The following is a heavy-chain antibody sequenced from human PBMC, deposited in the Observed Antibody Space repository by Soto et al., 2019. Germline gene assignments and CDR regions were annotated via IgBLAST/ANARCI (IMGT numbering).Heavy chain of an antibody. D-gene: IGHD3-10*01. Sequence: QVQLVQSGAEVKKPGASVKVSCKVSGYTLTELSMHGVRQAPGKGLEWMGGFDPEDGETIYAQKFQGRVTMTEDTSTDTAYMELSSLRSEDTAVYYCATGAGRGAPSYYYYGMDVWGQGTTVTVSS. J-gene: IGHJ6*02. V-gene: IGHV1-24*01. CDR1: GYTLTELS. CDR2: FDPEDGET. CDR3: ATGAGRGAPSYYYYGMDV.